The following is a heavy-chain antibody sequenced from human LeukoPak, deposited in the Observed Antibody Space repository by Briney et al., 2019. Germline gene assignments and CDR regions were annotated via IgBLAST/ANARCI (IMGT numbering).Heavy chain of an antibody. D-gene: IGHD2-2*01. CDR2: IYPGDSDT. CDR3: ARSGVVAAVTYNWFDP. J-gene: IGHJ5*02. Sequence: GESLKISCKVSGYSFTNYWIGWVRQTPGKGLEWMGIIYPGDSDTRYSPSFQGQVTISADKSISTAYLQWSSLKASDTAMYYCARSGVVAAVTYNWFDPWGQGTLVTVSS. V-gene: IGHV5-51*01. CDR1: GYSFTNYW.